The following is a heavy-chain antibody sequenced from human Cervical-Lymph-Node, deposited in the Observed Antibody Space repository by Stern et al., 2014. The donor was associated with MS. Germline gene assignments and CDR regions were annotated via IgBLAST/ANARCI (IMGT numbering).Heavy chain of an antibody. D-gene: IGHD5-12*01. J-gene: IGHJ2*01. CDR3: TRDRHSGYGFDL. Sequence: EVQLVESGGGLVEPGGSLRLSCTVSGFTLNNAWMSWVRQAPGKGLQWVGRSKSKADGGTTDDAAPVKGRFLISRDESKNTLFLQMSSLKTEDTAVYYCTRDRHSGYGFDLWGRGTLVTVSS. CDR2: SKSKADGGTT. CDR1: GFTLNNAW. V-gene: IGHV3-15*01.